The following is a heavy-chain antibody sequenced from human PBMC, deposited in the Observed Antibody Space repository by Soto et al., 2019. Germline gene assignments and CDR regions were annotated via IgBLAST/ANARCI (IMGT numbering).Heavy chain of an antibody. V-gene: IGHV3-30-3*01. CDR2: ISYDGSNK. Sequence: GGSLRLSCAASGFTFSSYAMHWVRQAPGKGLEWVAVISYDGSNKYYADSVKGRFTISRDNSKNTLYLQMNSLRAEDTAVYYCAREGEYYYYGMDVWGQGTTVTVSS. CDR3: AREGEYYYYGMDV. J-gene: IGHJ6*02. CDR1: GFTFSSYA.